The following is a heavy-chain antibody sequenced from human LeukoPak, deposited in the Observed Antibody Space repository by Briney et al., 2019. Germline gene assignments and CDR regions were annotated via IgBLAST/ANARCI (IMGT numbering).Heavy chain of an antibody. CDR3: ARDSRPGMITFGGVMIDP. V-gene: IGHV3-21*01. J-gene: IGHJ5*02. D-gene: IGHD3-16*01. Sequence: GGSLRLSCAASGFTFSNYAMSWVRQAPGKGLEWVSSISSSSSYIYYADSVKGRFTISRDNAKNSLYLQMNSLRAEDTAVYYCARDSRPGMITFGGVMIDPWGQGTLVTVSS. CDR2: ISSSSSYI. CDR1: GFTFSNYA.